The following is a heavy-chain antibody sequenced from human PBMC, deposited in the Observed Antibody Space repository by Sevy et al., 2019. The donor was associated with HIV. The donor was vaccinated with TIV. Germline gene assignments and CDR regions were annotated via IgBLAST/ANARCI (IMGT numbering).Heavy chain of an antibody. D-gene: IGHD2-8*01. CDR1: GFTFSSYA. CDR2: ISGSGGST. J-gene: IGHJ4*02. Sequence: GGSLRLSCAASGFTFSSYAMSWVHQAPGKGLEWVSAISGSGGSTYYADSVKGRFTISRDNSKNTLYLQMNSLRAEDTAVYYCAKDGGNIVLMVYAMGHFDYWGQGTLVTVSS. V-gene: IGHV3-23*01. CDR3: AKDGGNIVLMVYAMGHFDY.